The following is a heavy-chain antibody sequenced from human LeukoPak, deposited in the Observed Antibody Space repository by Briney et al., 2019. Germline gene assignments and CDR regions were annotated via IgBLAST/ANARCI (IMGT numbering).Heavy chain of an antibody. CDR1: GFSFSDYW. CDR3: AKATRVRGVPFDY. J-gene: IGHJ4*02. CDR2: ISGSGGST. D-gene: IGHD3-10*02. V-gene: IGHV3-23*01. Sequence: GGSLRLSCVASGFSFSDYWMSWVRQAPGKGLEWVSAISGSGGSTYYADSVKGRFTISRDNSKNTLYLQMNSLRAEDTAVYYCAKATRVRGVPFDYWGQGTLVTVSS.